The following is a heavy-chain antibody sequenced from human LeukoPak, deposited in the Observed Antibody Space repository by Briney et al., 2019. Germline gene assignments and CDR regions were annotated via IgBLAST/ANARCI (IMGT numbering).Heavy chain of an antibody. Sequence: GGSLRLSCAASGFTFSIYSMHWVRQAPGKGLEWVSYISSSSTIKYADSVKGRFTISRDNAKNSLYLQMNSLRAEDTAVYYCASERITMTHWGQGTLATVSS. J-gene: IGHJ4*02. CDR2: ISSSSTI. CDR1: GFTFSIYS. CDR3: ASERITMTH. D-gene: IGHD3-22*01. V-gene: IGHV3-48*04.